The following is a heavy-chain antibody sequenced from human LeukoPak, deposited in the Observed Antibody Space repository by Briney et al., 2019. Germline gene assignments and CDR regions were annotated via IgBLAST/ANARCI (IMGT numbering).Heavy chain of an antibody. D-gene: IGHD3-10*01. CDR3: ARDLYLSR. Sequence: PGGSLRLSCAASGFTVSSNYMSWVRQAPGKGLEWVSVIYSGDKTYYADSVKGRFTISRDNSKNTLYLQMNSVRDEDTAMYYCARDLYLSRWGQGTLVTVSS. CDR1: GFTVSSNY. V-gene: IGHV3-53*01. CDR2: IYSGDKT. J-gene: IGHJ4*02.